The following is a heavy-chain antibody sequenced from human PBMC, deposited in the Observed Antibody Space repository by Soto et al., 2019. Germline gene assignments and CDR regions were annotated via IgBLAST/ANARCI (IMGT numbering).Heavy chain of an antibody. CDR3: ARGFPTYYDFWSGDYTAGFDY. V-gene: IGHV4-59*12. CDR1: GGSISSYY. J-gene: IGHJ4*02. CDR2: IYYSGST. D-gene: IGHD3-3*01. Sequence: SETLSLTCAVSGGSISSYYWSWIRQPPGKGLEWIGYIYYSGSTNYNPSLNSRATMSVETSKNQFSLKLSSVTAADTAVYYCARGFPTYYDFWSGDYTAGFDYWGQGTLVTVSS.